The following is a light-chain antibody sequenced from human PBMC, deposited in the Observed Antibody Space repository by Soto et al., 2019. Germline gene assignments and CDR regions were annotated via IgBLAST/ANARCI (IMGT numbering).Light chain of an antibody. Sequence: QSALTQPASVSGSPGQSISISCTGTSSDVGAYDRVSWYQHHPGKAPKLLIYEVTNRPSGVSDRFSGSKSGNTASLTISGLQTEDEADYYCCSYAGSRTDLFGTGTKVTVL. V-gene: IGLV2-23*02. CDR1: SSDVGAYDR. CDR3: CSYAGSRTDL. CDR2: EVT. J-gene: IGLJ1*01.